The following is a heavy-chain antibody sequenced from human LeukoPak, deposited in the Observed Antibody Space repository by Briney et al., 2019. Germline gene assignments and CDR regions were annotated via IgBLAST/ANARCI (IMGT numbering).Heavy chain of an antibody. V-gene: IGHV1-69*01. CDR1: GGTFSSYA. CDR3: ARDRVVGLGIDNAFDV. J-gene: IGHJ3*01. D-gene: IGHD2-15*01. Sequence: SVKVSCKASGGTFSSYAISWVRQAPGQGLEWMGGIIPVFGTANYAQKFQGRVTITADESTSTAYMELSSLRSEDTAVYYCARDRVVGLGIDNAFDVWGHGTMVTVSS. CDR2: IIPVFGTA.